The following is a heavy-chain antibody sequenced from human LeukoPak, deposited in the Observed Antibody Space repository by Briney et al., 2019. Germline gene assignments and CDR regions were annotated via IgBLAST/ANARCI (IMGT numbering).Heavy chain of an antibody. D-gene: IGHD4-11*01. J-gene: IGHJ6*03. CDR3: ARDRTGQQLISRKEYYYMDV. CDR2: IYTGGST. V-gene: IGHV3-66*01. Sequence: PGGSLRLSCAASGFTVSSNYMSWVRQAPGKGLEWVSLIYTGGSTYYADSVKGRFIISRDNSKNTVYLQMNSLRAEDTAVYYCARDRTGQQLISRKEYYYMDVWGKGTTVTISS. CDR1: GFTVSSNY.